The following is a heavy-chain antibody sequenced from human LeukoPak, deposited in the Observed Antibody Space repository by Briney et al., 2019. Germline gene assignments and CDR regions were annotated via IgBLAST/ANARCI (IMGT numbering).Heavy chain of an antibody. Sequence: SVKVSCKAFGYTFTSYDINWVRQATGQGLEWMGWMNPNSGNTGYAQMFQGRVTMTRNTSISTAYMELSSLRSEDTAVYYCARGLGRMATMDWFDPWGQGTLVTVST. V-gene: IGHV1-8*01. D-gene: IGHD5-24*01. CDR3: ARGLGRMATMDWFDP. CDR2: MNPNSGNT. CDR1: GYTFTSYD. J-gene: IGHJ5*02.